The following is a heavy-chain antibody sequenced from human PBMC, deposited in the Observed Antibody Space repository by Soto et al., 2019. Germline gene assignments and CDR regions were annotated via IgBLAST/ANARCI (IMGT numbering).Heavy chain of an antibody. CDR3: ARGSANYDVLTGYYSGGDY. J-gene: IGHJ4*02. Sequence: SVKVSCKASGGTFSSYAISWVRQAPGQGLEWMGGIIPIFGTANYAQKFQGRVTITADESTSTAYMELSSLRSEDTAVYYCARGSANYDVLTGYYSGGDYWGQGTLVNVSP. CDR1: GGTFSSYA. D-gene: IGHD3-9*01. CDR2: IIPIFGTA. V-gene: IGHV1-69*13.